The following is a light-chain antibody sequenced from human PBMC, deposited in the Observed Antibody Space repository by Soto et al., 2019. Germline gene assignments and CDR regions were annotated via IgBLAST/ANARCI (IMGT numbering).Light chain of an antibody. V-gene: IGLV3-25*02. CDR1: ALPKQY. J-gene: IGLJ1*01. CDR2: KDS. CDR3: QSADSSGTYV. Sequence: SYELTQPPSVSVSPGQTARITCSGDALPKQYAYWYQQKQGQAPVLVIYKDSERPSGIPERFSGSSSGTTVTLTISGVQAEDEADYYCQSADSSGTYVFGTGTKLTVL.